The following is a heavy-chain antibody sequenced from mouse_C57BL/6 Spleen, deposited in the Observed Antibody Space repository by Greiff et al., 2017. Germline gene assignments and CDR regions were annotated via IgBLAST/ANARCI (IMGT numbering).Heavy chain of an antibody. D-gene: IGHD2-4*01. V-gene: IGHV1-64*01. J-gene: IGHJ2*01. Sequence: VQLQQPGAELVKPGASVKLSCKASGYTFTSYWMHWVKQRPGQGLEWIGMIHPNSGSTNYNEKFKSKATLTVDKSSSTAYMQLSSLTSEDSAVYYCARGDYDYDGYYFGCWGQGTTLTVSS. CDR2: IHPNSGST. CDR3: ARGDYDYDGYYFGC. CDR1: GYTFTSYW.